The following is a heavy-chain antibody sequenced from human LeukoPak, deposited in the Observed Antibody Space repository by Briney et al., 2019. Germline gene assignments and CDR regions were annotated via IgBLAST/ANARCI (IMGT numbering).Heavy chain of an antibody. Sequence: SETLSLTCTVSGGSISSYYWSWIRQPPGKGLEWIGYIYYSGSTNYNPSLKSRVTISVNTSKNQFSLKLSSVTAADTAVYYCTSGSNTAGYFDYWGQGTLVTVSS. CDR1: GGSISSYY. CDR3: TSGSNTAGYFDY. CDR2: IYYSGST. J-gene: IGHJ4*02. D-gene: IGHD5-24*01. V-gene: IGHV4-59*01.